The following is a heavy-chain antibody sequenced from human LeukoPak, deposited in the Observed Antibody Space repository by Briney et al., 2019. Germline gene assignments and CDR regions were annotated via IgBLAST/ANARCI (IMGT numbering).Heavy chain of an antibody. D-gene: IGHD6-6*01. V-gene: IGHV1-18*01. Sequence: ASVKVSCKASGYTFTSYGISWVRQAPGQGLEWMGWISAYNGNTNYAQKLQGRVTMTTDTSTSTAYMELRSLRSDDTAVYYCARAYEQLVDPDAFDIWGQGTMVTVSS. J-gene: IGHJ3*02. CDR3: ARAYEQLVDPDAFDI. CDR1: GYTFTSYG. CDR2: ISAYNGNT.